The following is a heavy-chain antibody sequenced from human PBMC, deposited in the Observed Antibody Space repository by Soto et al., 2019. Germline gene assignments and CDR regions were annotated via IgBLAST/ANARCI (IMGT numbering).Heavy chain of an antibody. CDR1: GGSISSGGYY. D-gene: IGHD7-27*01. CDR3: ERYWGSSHTVDY. V-gene: IGHV4-31*03. J-gene: IGHJ4*02. CDR2: IYYSGST. Sequence: QVQLQESGPGLVKPSQTLSLTCTVSGGSISSGGYYWSWIRQHPGKGLEWIGYIYYSGSTYYNPSLKSRVTISVDTSKNQFFLKLTSVTAADTAVYYCERYWGSSHTVDYWGQGTPVTVSS.